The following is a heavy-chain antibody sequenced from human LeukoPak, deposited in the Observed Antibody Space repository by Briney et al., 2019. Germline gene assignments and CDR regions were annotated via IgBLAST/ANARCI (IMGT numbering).Heavy chain of an antibody. CDR3: ARALDGYSYATKGN. Sequence: ASVTVSCKASGYTFTGYYMHWVRQAPGQGLEWMGWINPNSGGTNHAQKFQGRVTMTRDTSISTAYMVLSRQRSDETAVYYCARALDGYSYATKGNWGQGTLVTVSS. V-gene: IGHV1-2*02. D-gene: IGHD5-18*01. CDR2: INPNSGGT. J-gene: IGHJ4*02. CDR1: GYTFTGYY.